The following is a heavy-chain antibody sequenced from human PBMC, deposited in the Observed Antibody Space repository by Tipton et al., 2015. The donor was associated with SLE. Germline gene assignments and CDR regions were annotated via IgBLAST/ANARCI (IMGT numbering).Heavy chain of an antibody. CDR3: ARSVTPAAIGWFDP. V-gene: IGHV4-38-2*02. CDR1: GFSISSGYY. Sequence: TLSLTCTVSGFSISSGYYWGWMRQSPGKGLELIGRIYRSGSTYYTPSLRSRVTISLDTSMNQFSLDLSSVTAADTAVYYCARSVTPAAIGWFDPWGQGTLVTVSS. J-gene: IGHJ5*02. CDR2: IYRSGST. D-gene: IGHD2-2*01.